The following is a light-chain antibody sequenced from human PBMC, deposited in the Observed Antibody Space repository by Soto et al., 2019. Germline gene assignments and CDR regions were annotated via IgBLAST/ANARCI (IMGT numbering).Light chain of an antibody. CDR3: QRYGSSPDT. Sequence: EIVLTQSPGTLSLSPGERATLSCRASQSVSSSYLAWYQQKPGQAPRLLIYGASSRATGIPDRFSGSGSGTDFPRTISRLGPEDFAVYNCQRYGSSPDTFGQGTKLEIK. V-gene: IGKV3-20*01. CDR2: GAS. J-gene: IGKJ2*01. CDR1: QSVSSSY.